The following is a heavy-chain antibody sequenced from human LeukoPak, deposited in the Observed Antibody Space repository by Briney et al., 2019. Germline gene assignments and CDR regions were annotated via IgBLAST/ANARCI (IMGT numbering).Heavy chain of an antibody. V-gene: IGHV4-59*08. CDR2: IYYSGST. J-gene: IGHJ4*02. Sequence: SETLSLTCTVSGGSISSYYWSWIRQPPGKGLEWIGYIYYSGSTNYNPSLKSRLTISVDTSRNQFSLQLSSVTAADTAVYYCARHRLKRPFDYWGQGTLVTVSS. D-gene: IGHD2-21*02. CDR3: ARHRLKRPFDY. CDR1: GGSISSYY.